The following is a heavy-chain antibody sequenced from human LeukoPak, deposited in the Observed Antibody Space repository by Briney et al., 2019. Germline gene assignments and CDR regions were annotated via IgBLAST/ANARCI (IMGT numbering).Heavy chain of an antibody. Sequence: GGSLRLSCAASGFTFSSYSMNWVRQAPGKGLEWVSSISSSSSYIYYADSVKGRFTISRDNAKNSLYLQMNSLRAEDTAVYYCARAGGYCGRISCPYYFDYWGQGSLVAVSS. V-gene: IGHV3-21*04. D-gene: IGHD2-15*01. J-gene: IGHJ4*02. CDR3: ARAGGYCGRISCPYYFDY. CDR2: ISSSSSYI. CDR1: GFTFSSYS.